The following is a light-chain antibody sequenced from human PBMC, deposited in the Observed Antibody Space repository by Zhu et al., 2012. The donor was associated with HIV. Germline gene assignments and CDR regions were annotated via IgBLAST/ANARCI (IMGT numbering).Light chain of an antibody. CDR3: QQRSNWPLT. CDR2: DTS. V-gene: IGKV3-11*01. J-gene: IGKJ4*01. Sequence: EIVMTQSPATLSVSPGGRATVSCRASRSVRSFLAWYQQKPGQAPRLLIYDTSKRATGIPARFSGSGSGTDFTLTISSLEPEDFALYYCQQRSNWPLTFGGGTKVEIK. CDR1: RSVRSF.